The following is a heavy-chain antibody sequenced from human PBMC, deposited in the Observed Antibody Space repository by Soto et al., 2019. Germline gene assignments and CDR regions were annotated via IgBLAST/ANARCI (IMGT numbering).Heavy chain of an antibody. D-gene: IGHD6-6*01. Sequence: QVQLVQSGAEVKKPGASVKVSCKSSGYTFTSYAMHWVRQAPGQRLEWMGWINAGNGNTKYSQKFQGRVTITRDTCASTAYMEQSSLRSEDTAVYYCAGARIAARQAGAYYCYIDVWGKANKVTVAS. CDR1: GYTFTSYA. CDR2: INAGNGNT. J-gene: IGHJ6*03. V-gene: IGHV1-3*01. CDR3: AGARIAARQAGAYYCYIDV.